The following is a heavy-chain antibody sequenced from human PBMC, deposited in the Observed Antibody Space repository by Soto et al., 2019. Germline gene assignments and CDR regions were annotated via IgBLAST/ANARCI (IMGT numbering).Heavy chain of an antibody. CDR1: GFTFSSYA. CDR3: AKDRGYDFWSGYTGYGMDV. V-gene: IGHV3-23*01. Sequence: PGGSLRLSCAASGFTFSSYAMSWVRQAPGKGLEWVSAISGSGGSTYYADSVKGRFTISRDNSKNTLYLQMNSLRAEDTAVYYCAKDRGYDFWSGYTGYGMDVWGQGTTVTVSS. D-gene: IGHD3-3*01. CDR2: ISGSGGST. J-gene: IGHJ6*02.